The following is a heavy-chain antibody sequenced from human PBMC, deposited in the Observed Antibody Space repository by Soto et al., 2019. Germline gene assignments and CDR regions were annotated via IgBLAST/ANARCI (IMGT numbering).Heavy chain of an antibody. CDR3: ARDFGQYCSGGSCYLHDAFDI. V-gene: IGHV4-4*02. Sequence: QVQLQESGPGLVKPSGTLSLACAVSSGSISSSNWWSWVRQPPGKGLEWIGEIYHSGSTNYNPSHKSRVNISVDTSKNQFSLKLSSVTAADTAVYYCARDFGQYCSGGSCYLHDAFDIWGQGTMVTVSS. CDR1: SGSISSSNW. CDR2: IYHSGST. D-gene: IGHD2-15*01. J-gene: IGHJ3*02.